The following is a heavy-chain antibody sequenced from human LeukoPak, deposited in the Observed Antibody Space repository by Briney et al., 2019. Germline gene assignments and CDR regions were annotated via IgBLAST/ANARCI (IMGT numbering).Heavy chain of an antibody. V-gene: IGHV3-7*01. CDR3: AKGASSGWYAFYDYYYMDV. CDR2: IKQDGSEK. Sequence: GGSLRLACVASGFTFSSRDWMTWVRQAPGKGLEWVANIKQDGSEKNYVDSVKGRFTISRDNSKNTLYLQMNSLRAEDTAVYYCAKGASSGWYAFYDYYYMDVWGKGTTDTVSS. D-gene: IGHD6-19*01. J-gene: IGHJ6*03. CDR1: GFTFSSRDW.